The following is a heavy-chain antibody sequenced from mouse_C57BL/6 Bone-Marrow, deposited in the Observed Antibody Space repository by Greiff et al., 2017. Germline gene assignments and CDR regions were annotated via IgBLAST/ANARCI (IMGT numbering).Heavy chain of an antibody. D-gene: IGHD2-5*01. J-gene: IGHJ4*01. CDR2: IWSGGST. CDR3: ARNYYSNSYYYAMDY. V-gene: IGHV2-2*01. Sequence: VMLVESGPGLVQPSQSLSITCTVSGFSLTSYGVHWVRQSPGKGLEWLGVIWSGGSTDYNAAFISRLSISKDNSKSQVFFKMNSLQADDTAIYYCARNYYSNSYYYAMDYWGQGTSVTVSS. CDR1: GFSLTSYG.